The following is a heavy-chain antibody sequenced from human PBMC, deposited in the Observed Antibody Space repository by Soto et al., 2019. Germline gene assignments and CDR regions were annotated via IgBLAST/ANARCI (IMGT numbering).Heavy chain of an antibody. CDR2: IHYSGSI. CDR1: GGSISYDYYH. Sequence: SETLSLTCTVSGGSISYDYYHWTWIRQSPGKGLEWIGYIHYSGSIIYNPSFKSRVTISVDTSKNQFSLQLSSVTAADTAVYFCAREDDGGDRDYYGLDVWGQGTTVTLSS. D-gene: IGHD2-21*02. CDR3: AREDDGGDRDYYGLDV. V-gene: IGHV4-30-4*08. J-gene: IGHJ6*02.